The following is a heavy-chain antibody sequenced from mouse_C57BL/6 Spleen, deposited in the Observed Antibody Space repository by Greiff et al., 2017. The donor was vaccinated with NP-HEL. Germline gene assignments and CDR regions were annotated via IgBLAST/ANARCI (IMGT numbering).Heavy chain of an antibody. Sequence: EVKLVESGPELVKPGASVKISCKASGYSFTGYYMNWVKQSPEKSLEWIGEINPSTGGTTYNQKFKAKATLTVDKSSSTAYMQLKSLTSEDSAVYYCARGLEYYFDYWGQGTTLTVSS. V-gene: IGHV1-42*01. CDR1: GYSFTGYY. J-gene: IGHJ2*01. CDR3: ARGLEYYFDY. CDR2: INPSTGGT.